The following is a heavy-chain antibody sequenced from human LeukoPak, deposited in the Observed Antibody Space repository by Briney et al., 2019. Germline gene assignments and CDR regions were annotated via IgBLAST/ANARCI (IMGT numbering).Heavy chain of an antibody. Sequence: PSETLSLTCTVSGGSISSSSYYCGWIRQPPGKGLEWIGSIYYSGSPFYNPSLKSPVTISVDTSKNQFSLKLRSVTAADTAVYYCARHGGPAPVYYFDYWGQGTLVTVSS. J-gene: IGHJ4*02. CDR3: ARHGGPAPVYYFDY. CDR1: GGSISSSSYY. CDR2: IYYSGSP. D-gene: IGHD6-13*01. V-gene: IGHV4-39*01.